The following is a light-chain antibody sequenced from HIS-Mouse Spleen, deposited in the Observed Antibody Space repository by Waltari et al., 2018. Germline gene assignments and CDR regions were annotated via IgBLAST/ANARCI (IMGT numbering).Light chain of an antibody. CDR2: SNN. CDR1: SSDVGGYNY. CDR3: AAWDDSLNVVV. Sequence: QSALTQPRSVSGSPGQSVTISCTGTSSDVGGYNYVSWYQQLPGTAPKLPIYSNNQRPSGVPDRFSGSKSGTSASLAISGLQSEDEADYYCAAWDDSLNVVVFGGGTKLTVL. V-gene: IGLV1-44*01. J-gene: IGLJ2*01.